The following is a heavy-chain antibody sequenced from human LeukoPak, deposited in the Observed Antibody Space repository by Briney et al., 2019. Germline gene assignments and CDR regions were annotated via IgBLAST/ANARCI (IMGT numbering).Heavy chain of an antibody. CDR3: ARRRDLYSGSYYPFDY. J-gene: IGHJ4*02. CDR2: IYPGDSDA. D-gene: IGHD1-26*01. V-gene: IGHV5-51*01. Sequence: GESLKISCKGSGYSFTNYWIGWVRQMPGKGRKWMGIIYPGDSDARYSTSFQGQVTISADKSISTAYLQWSSLKASDTAMYYCARRRDLYSGSYYPFDYWGQGTLVTVSS. CDR1: GYSFTNYW.